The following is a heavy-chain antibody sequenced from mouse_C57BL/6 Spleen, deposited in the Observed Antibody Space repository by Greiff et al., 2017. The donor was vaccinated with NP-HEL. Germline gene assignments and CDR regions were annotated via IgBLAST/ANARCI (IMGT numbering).Heavy chain of an antibody. CDR2: IRNKANGYTT. CDR3: ARPILGWAMDY. J-gene: IGHJ4*01. D-gene: IGHD3-1*01. Sequence: DVKLVESGGGLVQPGGSLSLSCAASGFTFTDYYMSWVRQTPGKALEWLGCIRNKANGYTTEYSVSVKGRFTIYNDNSQSILDLQMNALRAEDSATYYCARPILGWAMDYWGQGTSVTVSS. V-gene: IGHV7-3*01. CDR1: GFTFTDYY.